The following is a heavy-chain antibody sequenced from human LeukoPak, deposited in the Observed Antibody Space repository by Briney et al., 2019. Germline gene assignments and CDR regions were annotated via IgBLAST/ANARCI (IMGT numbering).Heavy chain of an antibody. Sequence: GESLKISCKSSGYSFTSDWIGWVRQMPGKGLELMGIIYPGNSDTRYSPSFQGQVTISADKSISTASLQWNSLKASDTAMYYCARLPYCGGDCYPNWFDPWGQGTLVTVSS. V-gene: IGHV5-51*01. D-gene: IGHD2-21*02. CDR1: GYSFTSDW. CDR3: ARLPYCGGDCYPNWFDP. J-gene: IGHJ5*02. CDR2: IYPGNSDT.